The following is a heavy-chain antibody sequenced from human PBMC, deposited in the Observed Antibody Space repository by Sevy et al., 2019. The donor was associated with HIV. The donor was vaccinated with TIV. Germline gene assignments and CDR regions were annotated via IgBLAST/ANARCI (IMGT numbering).Heavy chain of an antibody. CDR3: ARVANSGNDPGGNYAFDI. Sequence: SETLSLTCAVSGYSISRGYYWGWIRQPPGRGLEWIGNMFHSGRDSYNPSLKSRVTMSVDTSNNIFSLNLMSVSAADTAVYYCARVANSGNDPGGNYAFDIWGQGTAITVSS. V-gene: IGHV4-38-2*01. J-gene: IGHJ3*02. D-gene: IGHD5-12*01. CDR1: GYSISRGYY. CDR2: MFHSGRD.